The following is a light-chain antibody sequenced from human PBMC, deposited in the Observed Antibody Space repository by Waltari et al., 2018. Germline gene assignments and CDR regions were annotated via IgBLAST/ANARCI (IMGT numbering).Light chain of an antibody. CDR1: RSNIGAGYA. J-gene: IGLJ3*02. CDR2: GNS. V-gene: IGLV1-40*01. CDR3: QSYDSRQSGWV. Sequence: QSVLTQSPSVSGAPGQRVPISCPGSRSNIGAGYAVHWYQQLPGTAPKLLIHGNSNRPSGVPDRFSGSKSGTSASLAITGLHVEDEADYYCQSYDSRQSGWVFGGGTKLTVL.